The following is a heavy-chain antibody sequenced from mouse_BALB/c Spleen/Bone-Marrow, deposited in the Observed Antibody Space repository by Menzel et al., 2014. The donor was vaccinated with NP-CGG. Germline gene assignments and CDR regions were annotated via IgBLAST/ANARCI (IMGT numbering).Heavy chain of an antibody. J-gene: IGHJ1*02. Sequence: EVQLQQSGAELVRSGASVKLSCTASGFNIKDYYMHWVKQRPEQGLERIGWIDPENGDTEYAPKFQGKATMTADTSSNTAYLQLSSLTSEDTAVYYCNADGGNFSYWYFDVWGAGTTVTVSS. CDR1: GFNIKDYY. D-gene: IGHD1-1*02. CDR3: NADGGNFSYWYFDV. CDR2: IDPENGDT. V-gene: IGHV14-4*02.